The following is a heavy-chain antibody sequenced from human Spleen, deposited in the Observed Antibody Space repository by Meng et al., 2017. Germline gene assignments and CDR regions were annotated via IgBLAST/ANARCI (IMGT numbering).Heavy chain of an antibody. Sequence: VQPQEWGAGLLKPSETLSLTCVVSGGSFSDCYWSWIRQPPGKGLEWIGEINHSGSTNYNPSLESRATISVDTSQNNLSLKLSSVTAADSAVYYCARGRGYCSSSTCNNYFNPWGQGTLVTVSS. CDR3: ARGRGYCSSSTCNNYFNP. CDR2: INHSGST. CDR1: GGSFSDCY. D-gene: IGHD2-2*01. J-gene: IGHJ5*02. V-gene: IGHV4-34*01.